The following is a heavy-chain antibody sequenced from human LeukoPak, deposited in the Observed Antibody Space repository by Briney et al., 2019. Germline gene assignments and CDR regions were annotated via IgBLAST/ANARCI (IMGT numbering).Heavy chain of an antibody. CDR2: ISSSSSYI. J-gene: IGHJ6*03. CDR1: GFTFSSYS. CDR3: AREISIYDILTGYSSDYYYMDV. V-gene: IGHV3-21*01. D-gene: IGHD3-9*01. Sequence: GGSLRLSCAASGFTFSSYSMNWVRQAPGKGLEWVSSISSSSSYIYYADSVKGRFTISRDNSKNTLYLQMNSLRAEDTAVYYCAREISIYDILTGYSSDYYYMDVWGKGTTVTVSS.